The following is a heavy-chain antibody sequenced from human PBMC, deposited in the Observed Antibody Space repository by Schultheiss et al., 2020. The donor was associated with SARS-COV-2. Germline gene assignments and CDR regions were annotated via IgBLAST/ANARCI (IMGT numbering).Heavy chain of an antibody. D-gene: IGHD1-26*01. CDR2: IYYSGST. V-gene: IGHV4-39*07. CDR1: GGSISSSSYY. CDR3: ARLKWELLLRSGYYFDY. J-gene: IGHJ4*02. Sequence: SETLSLTCTVSGGSISSSSYYWGWIRQPPGKGLEWIGSIYYSGSTNYNPSLKSRVTISVDTSKNQFSLKLSSVTAADTAVYYCARLKWELLLRSGYYFDYWGQGTLVTVSS.